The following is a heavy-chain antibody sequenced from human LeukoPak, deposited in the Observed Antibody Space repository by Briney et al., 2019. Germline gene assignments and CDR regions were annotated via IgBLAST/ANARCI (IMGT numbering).Heavy chain of an antibody. Sequence: PSETLSLTCTVSGGSISSYYWSWIRQPPGKGLEWIGYIYYSGSTNYNPSLKGRVTISVDTSKNQFSLKLSSVTAADTAVYYCARGKGTSAAYYYYYGMDVWGQGTTVTVSS. V-gene: IGHV4-59*01. CDR1: GGSISSYY. CDR2: IYYSGST. J-gene: IGHJ6*02. D-gene: IGHD2-2*01. CDR3: ARGKGTSAAYYYYYGMDV.